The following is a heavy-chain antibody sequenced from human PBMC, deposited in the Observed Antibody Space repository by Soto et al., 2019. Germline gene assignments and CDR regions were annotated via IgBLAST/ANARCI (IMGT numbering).Heavy chain of an antibody. CDR1: GFTFSSYA. CDR3: ATPEGVATIIGRLGDSYYGMDV. CDR2: ISYVGSNK. J-gene: IGHJ6*02. V-gene: IGHV3-30-3*01. Sequence: QVQLVESGGGVVQPGRSLRLSCAASGFTFSSYAMHWVRQAPGKGLEWVAVISYVGSNKYYADSVNGRFTISRDNSNNTLYLQMNSLRAEDTAVYYCATPEGVATIIGRLGDSYYGMDVWGQGTTVTVSS. D-gene: IGHD5-12*01.